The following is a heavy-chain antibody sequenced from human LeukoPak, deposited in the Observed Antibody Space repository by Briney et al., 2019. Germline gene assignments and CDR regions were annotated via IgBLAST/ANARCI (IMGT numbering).Heavy chain of an antibody. CDR1: GFTVSSNY. D-gene: IGHD6-19*01. Sequence: GGSLRLSCAASGFTVSSNYMSWVRQAPGKGLEWVSAIYSGGSTYYADSVKGRFTISGDNSKNTLYLQMNSLRAEDTAVYYCARGLGYSSGWYFDYWGQGTLVTVSS. V-gene: IGHV3-66*02. J-gene: IGHJ4*02. CDR2: IYSGGST. CDR3: ARGLGYSSGWYFDY.